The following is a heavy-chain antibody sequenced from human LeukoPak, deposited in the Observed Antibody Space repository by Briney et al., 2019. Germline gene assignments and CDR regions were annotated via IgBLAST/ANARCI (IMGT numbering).Heavy chain of an antibody. Sequence: GGSLRLSCAASGFTFSSYGMHWVRQAPGKGLEWVAVISYDGSNKYYADSVKGRFTISRDNSKNTLYLQMNSLRAEDTAVYYCAKDRRIAAPSPEFDPWGQGTLVTVSS. V-gene: IGHV3-30*18. CDR1: GFTFSSYG. CDR3: AKDRRIAAPSPEFDP. CDR2: ISYDGSNK. D-gene: IGHD6-13*01. J-gene: IGHJ5*02.